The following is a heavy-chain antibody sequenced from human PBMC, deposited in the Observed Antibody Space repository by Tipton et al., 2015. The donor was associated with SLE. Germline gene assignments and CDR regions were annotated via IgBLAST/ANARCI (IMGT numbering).Heavy chain of an antibody. J-gene: IGHJ4*02. D-gene: IGHD3-3*01. Sequence: TLSLTCAVSGYSISSGYYWSWIRQPPGKGLEWIGEINHSGSTNYNPSLKSRVTISVDTSKNQFSLKLSSMTAADTAVYYCSRRENDFWSASGSFDYWGQGTLVTVSS. CDR2: INHSGST. V-gene: IGHV4-34*01. CDR1: GYSISSGYY. CDR3: SRRENDFWSASGSFDY.